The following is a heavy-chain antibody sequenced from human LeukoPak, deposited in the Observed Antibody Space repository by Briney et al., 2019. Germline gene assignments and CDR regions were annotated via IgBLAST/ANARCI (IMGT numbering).Heavy chain of an antibody. V-gene: IGHV3-48*03. CDR1: GFTFSSYE. Sequence: PGGSLRLSCAASGFTFSSYEMNWVRQAPGKGLEWVSYISSSGGTIFYADSVKGRFTISRDNAKNSLCLQMNSLRAEDTAVYYCARGQTGTLDAFDIWGQGTMVTVSS. D-gene: IGHD1/OR15-1a*01. CDR3: ARGQTGTLDAFDI. J-gene: IGHJ3*02. CDR2: ISSSGGTI.